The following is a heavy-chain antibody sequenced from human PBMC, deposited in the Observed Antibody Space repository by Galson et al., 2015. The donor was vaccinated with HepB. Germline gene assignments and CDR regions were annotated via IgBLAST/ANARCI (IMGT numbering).Heavy chain of an antibody. V-gene: IGHV6-1*01. Sequence: CAISGDSVSSNSAAWNWIRQSPSRGLEWLGRTYYRSKWYNDYAVSVKSRITINPDTSKNQFSLQLNSVTPEDTAVYYCARGDIVVGGGGFDYWGQGTLVTVSS. CDR1: GDSVSSNSAA. CDR2: TYYRSKWYN. J-gene: IGHJ4*02. CDR3: ARGDIVVGGGGFDY. D-gene: IGHD2-15*01.